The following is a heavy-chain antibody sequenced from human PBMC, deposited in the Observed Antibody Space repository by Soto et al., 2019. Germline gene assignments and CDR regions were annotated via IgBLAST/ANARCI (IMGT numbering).Heavy chain of an antibody. CDR3: ARQGPRSSGWYSPPWN. Sequence: GESLKISCKGSGYSFTSYWIGWVRQMPGKGLEWMGIIYPGDSDTRYSPSFQGQVTISADKSISTAYLQWSSLKASDTAMYYCARQGPRSSGWYSPPWNWGQGTRVTVSS. CDR1: GYSFTSYW. V-gene: IGHV5-51*01. D-gene: IGHD6-19*01. J-gene: IGHJ4*02. CDR2: IYPGDSDT.